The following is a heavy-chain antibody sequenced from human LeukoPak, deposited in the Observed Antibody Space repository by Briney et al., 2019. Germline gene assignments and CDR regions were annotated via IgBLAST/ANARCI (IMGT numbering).Heavy chain of an antibody. CDR3: AKDSGQWLVPSDY. V-gene: IGHV1-8*01. D-gene: IGHD6-19*01. Sequence: ASVKVSCKASGYTFTSYDINWVRQATGQGLEWMGWMNPNSGNTGYAQKFQGRVTMTRNTSISTAYMELSSLRSEDTAVYYCAKDSGQWLVPSDYWGQGTLVTVSS. CDR1: GYTFTSYD. J-gene: IGHJ4*02. CDR2: MNPNSGNT.